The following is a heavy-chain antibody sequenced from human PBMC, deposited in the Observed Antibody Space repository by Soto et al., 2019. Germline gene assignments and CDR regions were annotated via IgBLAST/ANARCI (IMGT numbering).Heavy chain of an antibody. J-gene: IGHJ6*02. Sequence: QVQLVESGGGVVQPGRSLRLSCAASGFTFSSYAMHWVRQAPGKGLEWVAVISYDGSNKYYADSVKGRFTIARDNSKNTLYLEMNSLRTEDTAVSYCARDRLRYTGNDFPYYYYGMDVWGQGTTVTVSS. CDR1: GFTFSSYA. D-gene: IGHD1-1*01. V-gene: IGHV3-30-3*01. CDR2: ISYDGSNK. CDR3: ARDRLRYTGNDFPYYYYGMDV.